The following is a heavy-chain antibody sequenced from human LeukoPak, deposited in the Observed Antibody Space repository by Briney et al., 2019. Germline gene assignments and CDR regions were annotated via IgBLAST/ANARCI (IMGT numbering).Heavy chain of an antibody. V-gene: IGHV3-7*01. CDR1: GCTFSSYW. J-gene: IGHJ4*02. Sequence: GGSLRLSCAASGCTFSSYWMSWVRQAPGKGLEWVASIKQDGSEKYYVDSVKGRFTISRDNAKNSLYLQMNSLRAEETAVYYCARGYDYVWGTSGDFDYWGQGTLVTVSS. CDR3: ARGYDYVWGTSGDFDY. CDR2: IKQDGSEK. D-gene: IGHD3-16*01.